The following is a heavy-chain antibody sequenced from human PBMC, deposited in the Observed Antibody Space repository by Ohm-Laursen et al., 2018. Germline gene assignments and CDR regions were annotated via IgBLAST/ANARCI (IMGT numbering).Heavy chain of an antibody. V-gene: IGHV3-33*01. CDR3: ARGMGNFYYFDD. J-gene: IGHJ4*02. CDR1: NFPFRGYG. Sequence: SLRLSCAASNFPFRGYGMHWVRQAPGKGLEWVALIWYDGSRQYYADSVKGRFTISRDNTRNTLSLQMNSLRAEDTGVYYCARGMGNFYYFDDWGQGTQVCVSS. CDR2: IWYDGSRQ. D-gene: IGHD7-27*01.